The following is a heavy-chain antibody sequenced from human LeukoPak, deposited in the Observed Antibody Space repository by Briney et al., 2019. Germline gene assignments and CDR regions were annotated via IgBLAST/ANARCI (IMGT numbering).Heavy chain of an antibody. CDR2: ISGSGGST. V-gene: IGHV3-23*01. Sequence: GGSLRLSCAASGFTFSSYGMSWVRQAPGKGLEWVSAISGSGGSTYYADSVKGRFTISRDNSKNTLYLQMNSLRAEDTAVYYCAKGLFEGSGSYYNPNYYYYYMDVWGKGTTVTVSS. D-gene: IGHD3-10*01. CDR1: GFTFSSYG. J-gene: IGHJ6*03. CDR3: AKGLFEGSGSYYNPNYYYYYMDV.